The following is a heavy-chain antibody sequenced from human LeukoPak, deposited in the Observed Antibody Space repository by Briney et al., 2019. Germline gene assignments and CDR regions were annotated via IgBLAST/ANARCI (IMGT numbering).Heavy chain of an antibody. D-gene: IGHD2-15*01. CDR3: ARILRGYCSGGSCYDFDY. J-gene: IGHJ4*02. V-gene: IGHV1-18*04. Sequence: ASVKVSCKASGYTFTSYGISWVRQAPGQGLEWMGWISAYNGNTNYAQKLQGRVTMTTDTSTSTASMELRSLRSDDTAVYYCARILRGYCSGGSCYDFDYWGQGTLVAVSS. CDR2: ISAYNGNT. CDR1: GYTFTSYG.